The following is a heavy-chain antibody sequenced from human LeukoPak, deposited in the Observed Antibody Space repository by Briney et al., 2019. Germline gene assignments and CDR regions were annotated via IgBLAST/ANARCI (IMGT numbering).Heavy chain of an antibody. V-gene: IGHV4-59*08. D-gene: IGHD3-10*01. CDR3: ARLGFGETSYFDY. Sequence: SETLSLTCAVSGGSISTYYWNWIRQPPGKGLEWIGYIYYSGSTNYNPSLKSRVTISVDTSKNQFSLKLSSVTAADTAVYYCARLGFGETSYFDYWGQGTLVTVSS. J-gene: IGHJ4*02. CDR1: GGSISTYY. CDR2: IYYSGST.